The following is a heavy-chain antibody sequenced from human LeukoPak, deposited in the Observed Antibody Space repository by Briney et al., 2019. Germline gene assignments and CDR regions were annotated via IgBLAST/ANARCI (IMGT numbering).Heavy chain of an antibody. CDR1: GGSFSGYY. J-gene: IGHJ5*02. D-gene: IGHD3-22*01. CDR2: INHSGST. CDR3: ASQGYYDSSPFDP. Sequence: SETLSLTCAVYGGSFSGYYWSWIRQPPGKGLEWIGEINHSGSTNYNPSLKSRVTISLDTSENQLSLKLNSVTAADTAVYYCASQGYYDSSPFDPWGQGTPVTVSS. V-gene: IGHV4-34*01.